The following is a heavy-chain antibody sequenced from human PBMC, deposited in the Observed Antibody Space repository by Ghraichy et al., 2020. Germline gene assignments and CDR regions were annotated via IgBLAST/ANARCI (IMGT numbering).Heavy chain of an antibody. J-gene: IGHJ4*02. D-gene: IGHD3-9*01. CDR2: IAPSATTI. Sequence: SLNISCVVSGFTFSSYSMVWVRQAPGKGLEWVSHIAPSATTIDYADSVKGRFTISRDNAKKSLYLQMDSLRDEDTAVYYCARDADWAFDYWGQGTQVTVSS. V-gene: IGHV3-48*02. CDR1: GFTFSSYS. CDR3: ARDADWAFDY.